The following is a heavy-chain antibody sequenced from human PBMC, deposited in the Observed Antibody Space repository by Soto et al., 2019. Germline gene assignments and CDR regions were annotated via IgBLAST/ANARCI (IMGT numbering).Heavy chain of an antibody. D-gene: IGHD2-15*01. CDR3: AREIRGYCSGGSCYSDY. J-gene: IGHJ4*02. CDR2: ISSSSSYI. CDR1: GFTFSSYS. Sequence: EVQLVESGGGLVKPGGSLRLSCAASGFTFSSYSMNWVRQAPGKGLAWVSSISSSSSYIYYADSVKGRFTISRDNAKNSLYLQMNSLRAEDTAVYYCAREIRGYCSGGSCYSDYWGQGTLVTVSS. V-gene: IGHV3-21*01.